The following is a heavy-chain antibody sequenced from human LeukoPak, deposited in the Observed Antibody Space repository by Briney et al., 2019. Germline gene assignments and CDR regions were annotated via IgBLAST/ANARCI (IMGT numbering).Heavy chain of an antibody. CDR1: GYTFTSCY. Sequence: ASVKVSCKASGYTFTSCYMHWVRQAPGQGLEWMGIINPSGGSTSYAQKFQGRVTMTRDTSTSTVYMELSSLRSEDTAVYYCARDIKQWLVRPDAFDIWGQGTMVTVSS. V-gene: IGHV1-46*03. J-gene: IGHJ3*02. CDR3: ARDIKQWLVRPDAFDI. D-gene: IGHD6-19*01. CDR2: INPSGGST.